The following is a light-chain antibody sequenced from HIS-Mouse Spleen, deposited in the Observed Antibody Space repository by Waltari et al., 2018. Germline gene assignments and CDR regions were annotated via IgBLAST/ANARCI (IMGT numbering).Light chain of an antibody. V-gene: IGLV1-44*01. CDR1: SSNIGSNT. CDR2: SNK. Sequence: QSVLTQPPSASGTPGQRVTISCSGSSSNIGSNTVNWYQHPPGTAPKLLIYSNKQRPSGVPDRFSGSKSGTSASLAISGLQSEDEADYYCAAWDDSLNGVVFGGGTKLTVL. CDR3: AAWDDSLNGVV. J-gene: IGLJ2*01.